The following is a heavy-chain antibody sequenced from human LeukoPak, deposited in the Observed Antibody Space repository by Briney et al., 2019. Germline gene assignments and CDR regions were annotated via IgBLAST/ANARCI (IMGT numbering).Heavy chain of an antibody. CDR2: INHSGST. D-gene: IGHD6-19*01. V-gene: IGHV4-34*01. Sequence: SETLSLTCAVYGGSFSGYYWSWIRQPPGKGLEWIGEINHSGSTNYNPSLKSRVTISVVTSKNQFSLKLSSVTAADTAVYYCARRGRRAVAVPFDYWGQGTLVTVSS. CDR1: GGSFSGYY. J-gene: IGHJ4*02. CDR3: ARRGRRAVAVPFDY.